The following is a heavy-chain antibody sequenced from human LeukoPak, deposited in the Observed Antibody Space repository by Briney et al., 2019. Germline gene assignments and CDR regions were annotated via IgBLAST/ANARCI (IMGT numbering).Heavy chain of an antibody. CDR1: GGSISSGTYY. V-gene: IGHV4-30-2*05. D-gene: IGHD3-3*01. Sequence: SETLALTCTVSGGSISSGTYYYSWIRQSPGKGLEWIGYMYHSGNTFYNPSLKSRVTISVDNSKNLFSLRLNSVTAADTAVYYCARARGDYDFPFPGTYDLWGQGTMVTVSS. CDR3: ARARGDYDFPFPGTYDL. CDR2: MYHSGNT. J-gene: IGHJ3*01.